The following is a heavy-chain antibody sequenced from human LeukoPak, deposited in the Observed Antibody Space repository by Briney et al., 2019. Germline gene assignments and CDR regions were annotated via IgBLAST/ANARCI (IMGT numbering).Heavy chain of an antibody. V-gene: IGHV3-30-3*01. CDR2: ISYDGSNK. J-gene: IGHJ4*02. CDR1: GFTFSGYA. D-gene: IGHD6-19*01. Sequence: GGSLRLSCAASGFTFSGYAMHWVRQAPGKGLEWVAVISYDGSNKYYADSVKDRFTVSRDNSKNTLYLQMNSLRAEDTAVYYCASPNSGGALGFFAYWGQGTWSPSPQ. CDR3: ASPNSGGALGFFAY.